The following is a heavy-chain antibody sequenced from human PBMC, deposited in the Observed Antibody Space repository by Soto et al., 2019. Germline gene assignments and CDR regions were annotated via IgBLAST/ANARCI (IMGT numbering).Heavy chain of an antibody. J-gene: IGHJ5*02. CDR3: ARDQGFFDP. CDR1: GFTFSTYS. Sequence: GGSLRLSCAASGFTFSTYSMNWVRQAPGKGLEWVSSISSSSVDIYYADSVKGRFTISRDNAKNSLYLQMNSLRAEDTAVYYCARDQGFFDPWGQGTLVTVSS. CDR2: ISSSSVDI. V-gene: IGHV3-21*01.